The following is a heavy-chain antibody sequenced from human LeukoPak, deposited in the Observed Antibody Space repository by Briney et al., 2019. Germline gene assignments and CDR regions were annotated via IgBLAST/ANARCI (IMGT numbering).Heavy chain of an antibody. CDR3: ARDREEYYYDSSGFSP. J-gene: IGHJ5*02. D-gene: IGHD3-22*01. Sequence: SVKVSCKASGGTFSSYAISWVRQAPGQGLEWMGRIIPILGIANYAQKFQGRVTITADKSTSTAYMELSSLRSEDTAVYYCARDREEYYYDSSGFSPWGQGTLVTVFS. V-gene: IGHV1-69*04. CDR2: IIPILGIA. CDR1: GGTFSSYA.